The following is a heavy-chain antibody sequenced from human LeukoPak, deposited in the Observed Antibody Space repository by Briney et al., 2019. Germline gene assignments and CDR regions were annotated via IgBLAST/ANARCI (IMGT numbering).Heavy chain of an antibody. V-gene: IGHV1-69*06. CDR3: ARPAYYYAFDI. D-gene: IGHD3-22*01. CDR2: IIPIFGTA. J-gene: IGHJ3*02. Sequence: SSVNVSRKASGGIFSSYAISWVRQAAGQGVEWMGGIIPIFGTANYAQKFQGRVTITADKSTSTAYMELSSLRSEDTAVYYCARPAYYYAFDIWGQGTMVTVSS. CDR1: GGIFSSYA.